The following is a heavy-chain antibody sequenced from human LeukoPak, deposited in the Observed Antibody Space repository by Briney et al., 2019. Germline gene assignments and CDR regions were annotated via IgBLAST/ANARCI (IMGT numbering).Heavy chain of an antibody. CDR2: ISYDVGKK. V-gene: IGHV3-30*18. J-gene: IGHJ4*02. D-gene: IGHD3-22*01. CDR3: AKDDDYDTSGYRD. Sequence: PGGSLRLSCAASGFTFSSYGMHWVRQAPGKGLEGVAVISYDVGKKYYADSVKGRFTISRDNSKNTLYLQMNSLRAEDTAVYYCAKDDDYDTSGYRDWGQGTLVTVSS. CDR1: GFTFSSYG.